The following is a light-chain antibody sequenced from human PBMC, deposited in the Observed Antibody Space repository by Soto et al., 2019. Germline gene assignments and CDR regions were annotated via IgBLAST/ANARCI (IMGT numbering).Light chain of an antibody. V-gene: IGLV2-14*03. CDR3: SSYGASATL. CDR1: SSDIGSYNY. J-gene: IGLJ3*02. Sequence: QSALPQPASLSGSPGQSITITCTGTSSDIGSYNYVSWYQQHPAKAPKLLIFDVSYRPSGISDRFSGSKSGNTASLTSSELQPEDEADYYCSSYGASATLFGGGTKVTVL. CDR2: DVS.